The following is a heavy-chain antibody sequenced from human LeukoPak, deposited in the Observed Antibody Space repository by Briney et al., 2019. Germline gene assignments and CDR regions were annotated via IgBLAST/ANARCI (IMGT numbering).Heavy chain of an antibody. CDR1: GFTFNNYA. CDR3: ARGRGSTSSYFDY. D-gene: IGHD2-2*01. V-gene: IGHV3-30*04. Sequence: GRSLRLSSAASGFTFNNYAIHWVRQAPGKGLEWVAVISYDGNKKYYADSVRGRFTISRDNSNYTLFLHMNSLRAEDTAVYYCARGRGSTSSYFDYWGQGTLVTVSS. CDR2: ISYDGNKK. J-gene: IGHJ4*02.